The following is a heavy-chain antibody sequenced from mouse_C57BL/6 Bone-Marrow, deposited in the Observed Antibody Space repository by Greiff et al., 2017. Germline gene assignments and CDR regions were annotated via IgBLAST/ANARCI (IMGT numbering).Heavy chain of an antibody. D-gene: IGHD2-5*01. CDR1: GFTFNTYA. J-gene: IGHJ4*01. CDR3: VRSNYSKGYYAMDY. Sequence: EVQLQESGGGLVQPKGSLKLSCAASGFTFNTYAMHWVRQAPGKGLEWVARIRSKSSNYATYYADSVKDRITISRDDSQSMLYLQMNNLTTENTAMCYSVRSNYSKGYYAMDYWGQGTSVTVSS. CDR2: IRSKSSNYAT. V-gene: IGHV10-3*01.